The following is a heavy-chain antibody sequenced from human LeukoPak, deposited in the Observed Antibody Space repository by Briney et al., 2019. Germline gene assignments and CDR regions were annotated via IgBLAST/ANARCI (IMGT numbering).Heavy chain of an antibody. Sequence: PAETLSLTCTVSGDSISGFYWSWIRQDAGKGLEWIGHIYTSGSTNYNPSLKSRVTMSVDMSKNQFSLKLRSVTAADTAVYYCARDVVAARGYFDYWGQGTLVTVSS. J-gene: IGHJ4*02. V-gene: IGHV4-4*07. CDR2: IYTSGST. D-gene: IGHD2-2*01. CDR1: GDSISGFY. CDR3: ARDVVAARGYFDY.